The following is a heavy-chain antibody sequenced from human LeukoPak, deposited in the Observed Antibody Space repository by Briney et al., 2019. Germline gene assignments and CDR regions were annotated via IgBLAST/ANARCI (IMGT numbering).Heavy chain of an antibody. D-gene: IGHD1-26*01. CDR1: GFTFSSIA. CDR3: AKDLGRYRNNFFDY. V-gene: IGHV3-23*01. CDR2: ISGSGGGT. Sequence: GGSLRLSCAASGFTFSSIAMSWVRQAPHKGLEWVSTISGSGGGTYYADSVKGPFTISRDDSKNTLYLQMNSLRADDTAVYYCAKDLGRYRNNFFDYWGQGNLVTVSS. J-gene: IGHJ4*02.